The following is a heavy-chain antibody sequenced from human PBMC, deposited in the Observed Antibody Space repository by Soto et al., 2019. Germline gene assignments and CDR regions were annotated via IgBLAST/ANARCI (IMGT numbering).Heavy chain of an antibody. CDR2: ISSSSSYI. CDR1: GFTFSSYS. J-gene: IGHJ4*02. D-gene: IGHD2-21*02. Sequence: EVQLVESGGGLVKPGGSLRLSCAASGFTFSSYSMNWVRQAPGKGLEWVSSISSSSSYIYYADSVKGRFTISRDNAKNSLSLQMNSLRAEDTAVYYCAGAYCGGDCYSEIDYWGQGTLVTVSS. V-gene: IGHV3-21*01. CDR3: AGAYCGGDCYSEIDY.